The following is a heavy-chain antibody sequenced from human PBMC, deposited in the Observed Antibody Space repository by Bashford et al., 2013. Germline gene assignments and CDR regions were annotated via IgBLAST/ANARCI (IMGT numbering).Heavy chain of an antibody. CDR3: ARGRYTTVNACIAVAGSGH. D-gene: IGHD6-19*01. J-gene: IGHJ4*02. Sequence: GGSLRLSCAASGFTFSSYGMHWVRQAPGKGLEWVAVIWYDGSNKYYADSVKGRFTISRDNSKNTLYLQMNSLRAEDTAVYYCARGRYTTVNACIAVAGSGHWGQGTLVTVSS. CDR2: IWYDGSNK. V-gene: IGHV3-33*01. CDR1: GFTFSSYG.